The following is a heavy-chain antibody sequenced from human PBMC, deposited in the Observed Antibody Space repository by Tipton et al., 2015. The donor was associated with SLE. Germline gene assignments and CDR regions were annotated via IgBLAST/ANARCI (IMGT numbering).Heavy chain of an antibody. J-gene: IGHJ4*02. Sequence: SLRLSCATSGFTFGDYSINWFRQAPGKGLEWLGYIRSKGLGGTPEYAASLKGRITISRDDSKRTAYLQMNSLKIEDTGVYYCARSGISGVDDWGQGTLVTVSS. CDR2: IRSKGLGGTP. CDR3: ARSGISGVDD. V-gene: IGHV3-49*03. D-gene: IGHD2-8*02. CDR1: GFTFGDYS.